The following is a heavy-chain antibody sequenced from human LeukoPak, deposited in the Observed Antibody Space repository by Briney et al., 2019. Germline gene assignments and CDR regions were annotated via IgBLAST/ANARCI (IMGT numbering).Heavy chain of an antibody. J-gene: IGHJ6*03. V-gene: IGHV3-30*04. CDR2: ISYDGSNK. Sequence: GRSLRLSCAASGFTFSSYAMHWVRQAPGKGLEWVAVISYDGSNKYYADSVKGRFTISRDNSKNTLYLQMNSLRAEDTAVYYCARGVVVVVAATPAYYYYYYMDVWGKGTTVTVSS. D-gene: IGHD2-15*01. CDR3: ARGVVVVVAATPAYYYYYYMDV. CDR1: GFTFSSYA.